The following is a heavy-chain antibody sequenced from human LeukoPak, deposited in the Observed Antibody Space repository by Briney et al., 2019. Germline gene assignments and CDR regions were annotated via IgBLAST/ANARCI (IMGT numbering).Heavy chain of an antibody. CDR1: GGSLSGYY. D-gene: IGHD2-2*01. J-gene: IGHJ4*02. Sequence: PSETLSLTCAVSGGSLSGYYWNWIRQPPGKGLEWIGYVNAVGSTKYNPSLSSRLTISVDKSKNQFSLKLNSVTAADSAVYFCARRVPAASGGGFDYWGQGTLVAVSS. V-gene: IGHV4-4*08. CDR2: VNAVGST. CDR3: ARRVPAASGGGFDY.